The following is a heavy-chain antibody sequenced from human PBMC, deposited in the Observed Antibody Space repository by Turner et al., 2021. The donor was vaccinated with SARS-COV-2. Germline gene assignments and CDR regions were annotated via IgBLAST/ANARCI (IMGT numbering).Heavy chain of an antibody. J-gene: IGHJ6*02. V-gene: IGHV1-24*01. Sequence: QVQLVQSGAEVKKPGASVKVSCKVSGYTLTELSMHWVRQAPGKRLEWMGGFDPEDGKTIYAQNLQGRVTMTEDTSTDTAYMELRSLRSEDTAVYYCATHYDIVNPYYAPRGYSGMDVWGQGTAVTVSS. CDR2: FDPEDGKT. CDR3: ATHYDIVNPYYAPRGYSGMDV. CDR1: GYTLTELS. D-gene: IGHD3-9*01.